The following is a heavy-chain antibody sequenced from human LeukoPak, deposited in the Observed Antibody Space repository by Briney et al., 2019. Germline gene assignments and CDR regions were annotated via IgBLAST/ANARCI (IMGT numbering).Heavy chain of an antibody. D-gene: IGHD5-12*01. Sequence: PGGSLRLSCVGSGFTFSSHGMHWVRQAPGKGLEWVAVISYDGSNKYYADSVKGRFTISRDNSKNTLYLQMNSLRAEDTAVYYCARARGYSGYASLDYWGQGTLVTVSS. V-gene: IGHV3-30*19. CDR1: GFTFSSHG. CDR3: ARARGYSGYASLDY. J-gene: IGHJ4*02. CDR2: ISYDGSNK.